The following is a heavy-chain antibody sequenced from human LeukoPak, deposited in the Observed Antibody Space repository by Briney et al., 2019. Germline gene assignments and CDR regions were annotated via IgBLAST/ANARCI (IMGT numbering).Heavy chain of an antibody. CDR1: GYTFTSYG. V-gene: IGHV1-46*01. CDR2: INPSGGST. Sequence: ASVKVSCKASGYTFTSYGISWVRQAPGQGLEWMGIINPSGGSTSYAQKFQGRVTMTRDMSTSTVYMELSSLRSEDTAVYYCARGMGATMVRGGHWDWGQGTLVTVSS. J-gene: IGHJ4*02. D-gene: IGHD3-10*01. CDR3: ARGMGATMVRGGHWD.